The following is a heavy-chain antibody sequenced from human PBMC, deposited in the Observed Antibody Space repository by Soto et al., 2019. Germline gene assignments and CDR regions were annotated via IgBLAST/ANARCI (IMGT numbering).Heavy chain of an antibody. V-gene: IGHV3-7*01. CDR1: GFTFNNYW. J-gene: IGHJ4*02. Sequence: EVQPVESGGGLVHPGGSLRLSCAASGFTFNNYWMTWVRQAPGKGLEWVANINQDGSEKYYVDSVKGRFTISRDNAKSSLHLQMSSLRAEDTAVYYCATNHYWGQGSLVTVSS. CDR2: INQDGSEK. CDR3: ATNHY.